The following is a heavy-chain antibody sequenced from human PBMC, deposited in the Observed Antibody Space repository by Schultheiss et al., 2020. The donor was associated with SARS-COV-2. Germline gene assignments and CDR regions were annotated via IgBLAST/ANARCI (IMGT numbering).Heavy chain of an antibody. D-gene: IGHD3-10*01. J-gene: IGHJ6*02. CDR2: IYHSGST. Sequence: SETLSLTCTVSGGSVGSGDYYWSWIRQPPGKGLEWIGSIYHSGSTYYNPSLKSRVTISVDTSKNQFSLKLSSVTAADTAVYYCARGSGVPSSGMDVWGQGTTVTVSS. CDR1: GGSVGSGDYY. V-gene: IGHV4-39*07. CDR3: ARGSGVPSSGMDV.